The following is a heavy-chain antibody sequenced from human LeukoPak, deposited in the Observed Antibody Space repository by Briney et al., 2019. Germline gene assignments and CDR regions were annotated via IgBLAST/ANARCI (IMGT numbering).Heavy chain of an antibody. J-gene: IGHJ5*02. CDR2: IYYSGST. CDR3: ARDHSSSWYRWFDP. Sequence: SETLSLTCTVSGGSISSYYWSWIRQPPGKGLEWIGYIYYSGSTNYNPSLKRRVTISVDTSKNQFSLKLSSVTAADTAVYYCARDHSSSWYRWFDPWGQGTLVTVSS. V-gene: IGHV4-59*01. CDR1: GGSISSYY. D-gene: IGHD6-13*01.